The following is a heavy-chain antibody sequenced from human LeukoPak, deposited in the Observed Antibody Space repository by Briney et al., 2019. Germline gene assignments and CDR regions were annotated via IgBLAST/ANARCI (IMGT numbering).Heavy chain of an antibody. D-gene: IGHD3-10*01. CDR1: RFTLINYA. Sequence: GRSLRLSCAASRFTLINYAVHWVCRAPGKGLEWVAGISEGAKNKDYADPVKGRFAISRDDSMYILYLQMNSLGAEDTAVYYCATDYEYGSGSYYNRFDFWGQGTLVTVSS. CDR2: ISEGAKNK. CDR3: ATDYEYGSGSYYNRFDF. V-gene: IGHV3-30*09. J-gene: IGHJ4*02.